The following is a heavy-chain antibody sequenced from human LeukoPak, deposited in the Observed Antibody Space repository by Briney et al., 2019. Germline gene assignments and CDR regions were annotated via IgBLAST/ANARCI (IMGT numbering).Heavy chain of an antibody. Sequence: SVNVSCKASGFTFTSSAMQWVRQARGQRVEWIGWIVVGSGNTNYAQKFQGRVTMTTDTSTSTAYMELRSLRSDDTAVYYCAKERGTTVTTDFDYWGQGTLVTVSS. D-gene: IGHD4-17*01. J-gene: IGHJ4*02. CDR2: IVVGSGNT. CDR3: AKERGTTVTTDFDY. CDR1: GFTFTSSA. V-gene: IGHV1-58*02.